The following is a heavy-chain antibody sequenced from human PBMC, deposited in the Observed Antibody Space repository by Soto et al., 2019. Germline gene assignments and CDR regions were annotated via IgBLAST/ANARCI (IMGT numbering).Heavy chain of an antibody. V-gene: IGHV3-23*01. D-gene: IGHD1-26*01. CDR3: AKVLIVGATTLDYFDN. CDR2: ISGSGGST. Sequence: LRLSCAASGFTFSSYAMGWVSQAPGKGLEWVSAISGSGGSTYYADSVKGRFTISRDNSKNTLYLQMNSLRAEDTAVYYCAKVLIVGATTLDYFDNWSQGTLVSGSS. J-gene: IGHJ4*02. CDR1: GFTFSSYA.